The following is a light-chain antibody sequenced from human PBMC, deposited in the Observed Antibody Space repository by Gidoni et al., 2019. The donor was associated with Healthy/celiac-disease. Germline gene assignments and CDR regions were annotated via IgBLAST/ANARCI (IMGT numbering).Light chain of an antibody. CDR3: QQYDNRPLLT. Sequence: DIQMTQSPSSLSASVVDRVTITCQASQDISNYLNWYQQKPGKAPKLLIYYASNLETGVPSRLSGSGSGTDFTFTISSLQPEDIATYYCQQYDNRPLLTFGGGTKVEIK. J-gene: IGKJ4*01. CDR1: QDISNY. V-gene: IGKV1-33*01. CDR2: YAS.